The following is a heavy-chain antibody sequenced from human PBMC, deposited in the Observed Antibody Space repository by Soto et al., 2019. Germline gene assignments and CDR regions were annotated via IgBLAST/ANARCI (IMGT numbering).Heavy chain of an antibody. CDR3: ARARGSGSYGYYYYYYGMDV. V-gene: IGHV3-48*03. CDR1: GFTFSSYE. Sequence: PGGSLRLSCAASGFTFSSYEMNWVRQAPGKGLEWVSYISSSGSTIYYADSVKGRFTISRDNAKNSLYLQMNSLRAEDTAVYYCARARGSGSYGYYYYYYGMDVWGQGTTVTVSS. CDR2: ISSSGSTI. J-gene: IGHJ6*02. D-gene: IGHD3-10*01.